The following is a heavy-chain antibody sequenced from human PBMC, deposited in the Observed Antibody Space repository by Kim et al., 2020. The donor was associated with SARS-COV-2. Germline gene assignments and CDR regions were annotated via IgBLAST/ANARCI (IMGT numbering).Heavy chain of an antibody. V-gene: IGHV1-46*01. CDR2: INPSGGST. J-gene: IGHJ3*01. Sequence: ASVKVSCKASGYTFTSYYMHWVRQAPGQGLEWMGIINPSGGSTSYAQKFQGRVTMTRDTPTRTVYMELSSLRSEDTAVYYCAIKPLFRGVDAFDVWGQGTMVTVSS. CDR1: GYTFTSYY. D-gene: IGHD3-10*01. CDR3: AIKPLFRGVDAFDV.